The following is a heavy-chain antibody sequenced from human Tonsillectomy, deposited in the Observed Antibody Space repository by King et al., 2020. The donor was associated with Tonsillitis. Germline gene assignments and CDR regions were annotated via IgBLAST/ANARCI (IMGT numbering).Heavy chain of an antibody. CDR1: GGSISSSSYY. CDR3: ARHLGIAAAGISAFDI. CDR2: IYYSGST. Sequence: QMQLQESGPGLVKPSETLSLTCTVSGGSISSSSYYWGWIRQPPGKGLEWIGSIYYSGSTYYNPSLKGRVTISVDTSKNQFSLKLSSVTAADTAVYYCARHLGIAAAGISAFDIWGQGTMVTVSS. V-gene: IGHV4-39*01. D-gene: IGHD6-13*01. J-gene: IGHJ3*02.